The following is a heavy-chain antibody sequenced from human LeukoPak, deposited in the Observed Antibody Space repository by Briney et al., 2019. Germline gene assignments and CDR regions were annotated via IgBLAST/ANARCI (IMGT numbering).Heavy chain of an antibody. V-gene: IGHV3-7*01. CDR3: GSNTHNNYFDY. D-gene: IGHD2-2*02. Sequence: SGGSLRLSCAASGFTFSTYWMSWVRQAPGKGLEWVANINQDASEKYYVDSVKGRFTISRDNAKKSLYLQMNSLRAEDTPAYYCGSNTHNNYFDYWGQGTLVTVSS. CDR2: INQDASEK. CDR1: GFTFSTYW. J-gene: IGHJ4*02.